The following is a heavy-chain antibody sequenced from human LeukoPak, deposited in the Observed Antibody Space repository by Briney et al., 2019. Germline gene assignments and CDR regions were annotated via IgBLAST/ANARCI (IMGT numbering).Heavy chain of an antibody. CDR1: GFTFSSYS. V-gene: IGHV3-48*04. CDR2: ISSSGSTI. J-gene: IGHJ4*02. Sequence: GGSLRLSCAASGFTFSSYSMNWVRQAPGKGLEWVSYISSSGSTIYYADSVKGRFTISRDNAKNSLYLQMNSLRAEDTAVYYCARGPVVGNYDSSGYFPPYWGQGTLVTDSS. CDR3: ARGPVVGNYDSSGYFPPY. D-gene: IGHD3-22*01.